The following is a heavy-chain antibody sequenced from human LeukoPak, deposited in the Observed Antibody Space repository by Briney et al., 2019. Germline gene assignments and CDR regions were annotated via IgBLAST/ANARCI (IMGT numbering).Heavy chain of an antibody. CDR1: GFTFSNAW. CDR2: IKSKTDGGTT. D-gene: IGHD2-2*01. J-gene: IGHJ6*02. Sequence: GGSLRLSCAASGFTFSNAWMNWVRQAPGKGLEWVGRIKSKTDGGTTDYAAPVKGRFTISRDDSKNTLYLQMNSLKTEDTAVYYCITRTNKLYCSSTSCYYYYGMDVWGQGTTVTVSS. CDR3: ITRTNKLYCSSTSCYYYYGMDV. V-gene: IGHV3-15*07.